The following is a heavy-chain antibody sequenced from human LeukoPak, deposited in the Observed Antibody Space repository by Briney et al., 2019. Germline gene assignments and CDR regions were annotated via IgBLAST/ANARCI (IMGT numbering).Heavy chain of an antibody. CDR2: INSDGSWT. J-gene: IGHJ4*02. V-gene: IGHV3-74*01. Sequence: GGSLRLSCAASGSHWMHWVRQAPGKGLVWVSHINSDGSWTSYADSVKGRFTISKDNAKNTVYLQMNNLRAEDTAVYYCVSFYETYWGRGTLVTVSS. CDR3: VSFYETY. CDR1: GSHW. D-gene: IGHD2/OR15-2a*01.